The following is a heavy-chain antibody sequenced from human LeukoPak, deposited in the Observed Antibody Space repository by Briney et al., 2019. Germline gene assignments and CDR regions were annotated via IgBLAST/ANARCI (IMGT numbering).Heavy chain of an antibody. Sequence: GGSPRLSCAASGFTFSSYAMSWVRQAPGEGLEWVSGISGSGGSTYYADSVKGRFTISRDNSKNTLYLQMDSLRAEDTAVYYCAKGLGKATVTPLGYWGQGTLVTVSS. D-gene: IGHD4-11*01. CDR1: GFTFSSYA. CDR2: ISGSGGST. CDR3: AKGLGKATVTPLGY. V-gene: IGHV3-23*01. J-gene: IGHJ4*02.